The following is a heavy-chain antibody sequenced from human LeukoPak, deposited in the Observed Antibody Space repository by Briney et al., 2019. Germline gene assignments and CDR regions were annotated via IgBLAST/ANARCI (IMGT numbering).Heavy chain of an antibody. CDR1: GLTFSSYW. V-gene: IGHV3-74*01. Sequence: GGSLRLSCAASGLTFSSYWMHWVRQAPGKGLVWVSRINTDGSHTSYADSVKVRFTISRDNAKNTLYLQMNSLRAEDAAVYFCTRDSYISNVYYGMDVWGQGATVTVSS. CDR2: INTDGSHT. D-gene: IGHD1-26*01. CDR3: TRDSYISNVYYGMDV. J-gene: IGHJ6*02.